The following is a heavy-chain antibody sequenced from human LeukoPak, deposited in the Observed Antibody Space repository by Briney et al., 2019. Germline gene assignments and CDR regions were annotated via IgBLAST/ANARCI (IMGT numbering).Heavy chain of an antibody. D-gene: IGHD4/OR15-4a*01. V-gene: IGHV3-21*01. J-gene: IGHJ4*02. CDR3: ARGMIRGALWCVDF. Sequence: GGSLRLSCAASGSDFSSHSMHWIRQAPGKGLEWVSSISSSGSYKYYADSLKGRLTLSRDNAGNSVFLLLQSLTVEDTAVYYCARGMIRGALWCVDFWGLGSLVTVSS. CDR1: GSDFSSHS. CDR2: ISSSGSYK.